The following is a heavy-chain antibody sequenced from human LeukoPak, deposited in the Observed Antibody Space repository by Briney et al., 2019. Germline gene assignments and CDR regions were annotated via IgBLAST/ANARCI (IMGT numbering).Heavy chain of an antibody. J-gene: IGHJ5*02. V-gene: IGHV4-38-2*02. CDR2: IYHSGST. Sequence: TPSETLSLTCTVSGYSISSGYYWGWIRQPPGKGLEWIGSIYHSGSTYYNPSLKSRVTISVDTSKNQFSLKLSSVTAADTAVYYCARVLGWFDPWGQGTLVTVSS. CDR1: GYSISSGYY. CDR3: ARVLGWFDP. D-gene: IGHD3-16*01.